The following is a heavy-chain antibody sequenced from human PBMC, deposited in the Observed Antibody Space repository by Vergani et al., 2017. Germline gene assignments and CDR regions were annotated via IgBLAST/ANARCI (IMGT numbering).Heavy chain of an antibody. J-gene: IGHJ4*02. D-gene: IGHD5-12*01. CDR2: VSGSSATP. CDR1: GFSFPGYA. Sequence: DVQLLESGGGLAQPGGSLRLSCEASGFSFPGYAMSWVRQAPGKGLEWVSSVSGSSATPYYADSVKGRFIISRDNSKNTLHLQMNSLRADDTAVYYCTKGSRGYTGYFFDYWGQGTLATVSS. CDR3: TKGSRGYTGYFFDY. V-gene: IGHV3-23*01.